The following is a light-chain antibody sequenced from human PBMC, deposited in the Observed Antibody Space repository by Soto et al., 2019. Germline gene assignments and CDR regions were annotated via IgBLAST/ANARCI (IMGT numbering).Light chain of an antibody. Sequence: QAVLTQPPSVSAAPGQKVTISCSGSSSNIGNNYVSWYQQLPGTAPKLLISDNNKRPSGIPDRCSGAKSGTSATLGITGLQTGDEADYYCETWDSSLSAGAVFGGGTKLTVL. CDR2: DNN. CDR1: SSNIGNNY. CDR3: ETWDSSLSAGAV. J-gene: IGLJ2*01. V-gene: IGLV1-51*01.